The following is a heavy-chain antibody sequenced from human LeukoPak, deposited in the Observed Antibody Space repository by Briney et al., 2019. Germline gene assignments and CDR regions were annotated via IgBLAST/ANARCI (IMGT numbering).Heavy chain of an antibody. Sequence: GGSLRLSCAASGFTFDDYTMHWVRQAPGKGLEWVSLISWDGGSTYYADSVKGRFTVSRDNSKNSLYLQMNSPRTEDTALYYCAKGAAAGTFDYWGQGTLVTVSS. V-gene: IGHV3-43*01. CDR1: GFTFDDYT. D-gene: IGHD6-13*01. CDR2: ISWDGGST. J-gene: IGHJ4*02. CDR3: AKGAAAGTFDY.